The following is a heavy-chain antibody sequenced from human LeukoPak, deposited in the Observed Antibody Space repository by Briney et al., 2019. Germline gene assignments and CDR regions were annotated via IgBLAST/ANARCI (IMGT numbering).Heavy chain of an antibody. J-gene: IGHJ4*02. D-gene: IGHD7-27*01. V-gene: IGHV1-2*02. CDR3: ARDSTGGYPDY. Sequence: ASVKVSCKASGYTFTDYYIHWVRQAPGQGLVYMGWISPNSGGTNYAQMFQGRVTMTSDTSINTAFMELRSLRSDDTAVFYCARDSTGGYPDYWGQGTLVTVSA. CDR2: ISPNSGGT. CDR1: GYTFTDYY.